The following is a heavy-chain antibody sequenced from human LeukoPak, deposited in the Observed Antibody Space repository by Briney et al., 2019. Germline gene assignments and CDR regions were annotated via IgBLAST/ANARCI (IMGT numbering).Heavy chain of an antibody. D-gene: IGHD3-10*01. CDR3: ARGYYYGSGSYYKAETADAFDI. CDR2: IYYSGST. Sequence: SETLSLTCTVSGGSISSSSYYWGWIRQPPGKGLEWIGSIYYSGSTYYNPSLKSRVTISVDTSKNQFSLKLSSVTAADTAVYYCARGYYYGSGSYYKAETADAFDIWGQGTMVTVSS. J-gene: IGHJ3*02. V-gene: IGHV4-39*01. CDR1: GGSISSSSYY.